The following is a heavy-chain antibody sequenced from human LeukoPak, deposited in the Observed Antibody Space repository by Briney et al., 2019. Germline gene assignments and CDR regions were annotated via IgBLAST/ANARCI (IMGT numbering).Heavy chain of an antibody. J-gene: IGHJ5*02. Sequence: PGGPLRLSCAASGFTFSSYAMSWVRQAPGKGLEWVSAISAGGGSTYYGDSVKGRFTISRDNSKNTLYLQMNSLRAEDTAIYYCAKESANWGYNWFDHWGQGTLVTVSS. CDR3: AKESANWGYNWFDH. CDR1: GFTFSSYA. V-gene: IGHV3-23*01. D-gene: IGHD7-27*01. CDR2: ISAGGGST.